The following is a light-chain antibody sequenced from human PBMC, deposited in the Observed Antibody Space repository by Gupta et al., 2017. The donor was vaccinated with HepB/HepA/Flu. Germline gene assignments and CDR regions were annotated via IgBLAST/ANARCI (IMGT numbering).Light chain of an antibody. V-gene: IGKV1-39*01. CDR1: QSINSY. J-gene: IGKJ4*01. Sequence: DIQMTQSPSSLSASVGDRVTITCRASQSINSYLNWYQQKPGKAPKLLIYAASNLQSGVPSRFSGSGSGTDFTLTISRQQPEDFASYYCQQTDSNPLTFGGGTKVEIK. CDR2: AAS. CDR3: QQTDSNPLT.